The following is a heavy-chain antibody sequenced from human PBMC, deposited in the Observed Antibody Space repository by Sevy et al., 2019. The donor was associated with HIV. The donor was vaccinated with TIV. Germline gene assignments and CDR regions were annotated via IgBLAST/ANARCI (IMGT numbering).Heavy chain of an antibody. D-gene: IGHD1-1*01. Sequence: GGSLRLSCTASEFTFSDYAMHWVRQTPGKGLEWVAIVSDDGIKDDYADSVKGRFAISRDNSRNTLYLQMSSLTPDDTAVYFCVKEATAHRKIRFCFGDNCFYNWFDIWGQGVLVTVSS. J-gene: IGHJ5*02. V-gene: IGHV3-30*09. CDR3: VKEATAHRKIRFCFGDNCFYNWFDI. CDR2: VSDDGIKD. CDR1: EFTFSDYA.